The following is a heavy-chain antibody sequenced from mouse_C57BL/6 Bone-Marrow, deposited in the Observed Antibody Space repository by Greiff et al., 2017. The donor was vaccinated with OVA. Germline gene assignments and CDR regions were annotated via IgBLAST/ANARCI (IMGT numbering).Heavy chain of an antibody. D-gene: IGHD2-5*01. V-gene: IGHV5-6*01. CDR1: GFTFSSYG. Sequence: EVHLVESGGDLVKPGGSLKLSCAASGFTFSSYGMSWVRQTPDKRLEWVATISSGGSYTYYPDSVKGRFTISRDNAKNTLYLQMSSLKSEDTAMYYCARQNYYSNYCYAMDYWGQGTSVTVSS. CDR2: ISSGGSYT. CDR3: ARQNYYSNYCYAMDY. J-gene: IGHJ4*01.